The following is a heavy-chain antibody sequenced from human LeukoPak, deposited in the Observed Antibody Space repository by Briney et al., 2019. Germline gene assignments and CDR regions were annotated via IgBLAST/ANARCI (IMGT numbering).Heavy chain of an antibody. D-gene: IGHD3-10*01. CDR1: GFTFSSYS. V-gene: IGHV3-21*01. CDR3: ARDQTPNYYGSGSYYNGPFDY. CDR2: ISSSSSYI. J-gene: IGHJ4*02. Sequence: GGSLRLSCAASGFTFSSYSMNWVRQAPGKGPEWVSSISSSSSYIYYADSVKGRFTISRDDAKNSLYLQMNSLRAEDTAVYYCARDQTPNYYGSGSYYNGPFDYWGQGTLVTVSS.